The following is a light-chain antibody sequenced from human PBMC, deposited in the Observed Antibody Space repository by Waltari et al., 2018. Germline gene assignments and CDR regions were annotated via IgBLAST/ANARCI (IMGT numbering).Light chain of an antibody. CDR3: SSYAGSNNLV. Sequence: QPALTQPPSASGSPGQSVTISCTGTSSDVGGYNYVSWYQQHPGKAPKLMIYEVSKRPAGGPDRFPGSKSGNTAPLTVSGLQAEDEADYYCSSYAGSNNLVFGGGTKLTVL. CDR1: SSDVGGYNY. V-gene: IGLV2-8*01. CDR2: EVS. J-gene: IGLJ3*02.